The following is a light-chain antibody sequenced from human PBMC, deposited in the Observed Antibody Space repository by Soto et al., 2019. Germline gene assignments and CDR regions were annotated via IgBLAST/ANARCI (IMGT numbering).Light chain of an antibody. V-gene: IGKV3-11*01. CDR2: DIF. J-gene: IGKJ3*01. CDR1: QSVSSY. CDR3: QQRSNWPLT. Sequence: LKQKAPKLSLYTRERATLCCRASQSVSSYLAWYQQKPGQAPRLLIYDIFKRPTGIPARFSGSGSGPDFTLTISCLEPEYFALYYCQQRSNWPLTVAPGTKVDIK.